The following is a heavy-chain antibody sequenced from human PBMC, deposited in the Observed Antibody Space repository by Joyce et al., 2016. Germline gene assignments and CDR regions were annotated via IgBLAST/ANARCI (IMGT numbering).Heavy chain of an antibody. CDR3: ARVNPSYGDYGFDR. CDR2: IFYSGST. Sequence: QVQLQESGPGMVKPSQTLSLTCCVSGGSISDDYNWAWIRQFPGKGLEWIAYIFYSGSTYSNPSLKIRVIMSVDPSKNQFALNLTAVTAADTAVYYCARVNPSYGDYGFDRWGQGTLVTVSS. D-gene: IGHD4-17*01. J-gene: IGHJ4*02. CDR1: GGSISDDYN. V-gene: IGHV4-30-4*01.